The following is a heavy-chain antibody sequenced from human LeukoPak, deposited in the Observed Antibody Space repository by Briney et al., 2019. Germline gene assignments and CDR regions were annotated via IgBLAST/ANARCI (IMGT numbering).Heavy chain of an antibody. Sequence: GGSLRLSCAASGFTFSSYAMSWVRQAPGKGLEWVSAISGSGGSTYYADSVKGRFTISRDNSKNTLYLQMNSLGAKDTAVYYCARDDGMVRGVITQFDYWGQGTLVTVSS. CDR2: ISGSGGST. CDR3: ARDDGMVRGVITQFDY. CDR1: GFTFSSYA. J-gene: IGHJ4*02. V-gene: IGHV3-23*01. D-gene: IGHD3-10*01.